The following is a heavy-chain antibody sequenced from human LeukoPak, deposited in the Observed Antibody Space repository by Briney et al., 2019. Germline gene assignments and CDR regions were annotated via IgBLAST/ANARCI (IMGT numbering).Heavy chain of an antibody. J-gene: IGHJ4*02. V-gene: IGHV3-64D*09. Sequence: PGGSLRLSCAASGFTFSSYAMHWVRQAPGKGLEHVSAISSNGGSTYYADSVKGRFTISRDNSKNTVYLQMSSLRAEDTAVYYCVKNQYSSSWYSFDYWGQGTPVTVSS. CDR3: VKNQYSSSWYSFDY. CDR2: ISSNGGST. CDR1: GFTFSSYA. D-gene: IGHD6-13*01.